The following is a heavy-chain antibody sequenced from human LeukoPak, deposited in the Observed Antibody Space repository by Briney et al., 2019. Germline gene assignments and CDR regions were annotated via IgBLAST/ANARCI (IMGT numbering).Heavy chain of an antibody. CDR2: INHSGST. Sequence: PSETLSLTCAVYGGPFSGYYWSWIRQPPGKGLEWIGEINHSGSTNYNPSLKSRVTISVDTSKNQFSLKLSSVTAADTAVYYCARAVFFGSGWYFDYWGQGTLVTVSS. D-gene: IGHD3-3*01. V-gene: IGHV4-34*01. J-gene: IGHJ4*02. CDR1: GGPFSGYY. CDR3: ARAVFFGSGWYFDY.